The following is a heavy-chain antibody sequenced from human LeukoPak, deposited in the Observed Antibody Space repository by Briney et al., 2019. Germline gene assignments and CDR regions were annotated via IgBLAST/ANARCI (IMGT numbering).Heavy chain of an antibody. J-gene: IGHJ3*02. D-gene: IGHD2-8*02. CDR2: IKQDGSET. V-gene: IGHV3-7*03. CDR3: ARGWVVATGGFDM. CDR1: GFSFSGYW. Sequence: GGSLSLSCAASGFSFSGYWMTWVRQAPGKGLEWVANIKQDGSETSYVTSVRGRFTISRDNAKNSLYLQMNNLRVEDTAVYFCARGWVVATGGFDMWGQGTMVTVSS.